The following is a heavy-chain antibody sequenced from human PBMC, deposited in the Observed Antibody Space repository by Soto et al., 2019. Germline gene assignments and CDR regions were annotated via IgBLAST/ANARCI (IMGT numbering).Heavy chain of an antibody. V-gene: IGHV1-58*01. CDR2: IVVGCGNT. D-gene: IGHD3-22*01. Sequence: QMQLVQSGPEVKKPGTSVKVSCKASGFTFTSSAVQWVRQARGQRLEWIGWIVVGCGNTNYAQKFQERVTITRDMTTSTACTERRSRRSEDTAVYYCAADGGQGYDGRGYSDSWGQGTLVTVS. CDR3: AADGGQGYDGRGYSDS. CDR1: GFTFTSSA. J-gene: IGHJ5*01.